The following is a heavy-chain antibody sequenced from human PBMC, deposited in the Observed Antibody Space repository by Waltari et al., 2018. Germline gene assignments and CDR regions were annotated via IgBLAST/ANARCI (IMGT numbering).Heavy chain of an antibody. CDR3: ARWAYTVTTTKYYYYGMDV. CDR2: IYYSGST. CDR1: GGSISSYY. V-gene: IGHV4-59*08. D-gene: IGHD4-4*01. J-gene: IGHJ6*02. Sequence: QVQLQESGPGLVKPSETLSLTCTVSGGSISSYYWSWIRKPPGKGLEWIGYIYYSGSTNYNPSLKSRVTISVDTSKNQFSLKLSSVTAADTAVYYCARWAYTVTTTKYYYYGMDVWGQGTTVTVSS.